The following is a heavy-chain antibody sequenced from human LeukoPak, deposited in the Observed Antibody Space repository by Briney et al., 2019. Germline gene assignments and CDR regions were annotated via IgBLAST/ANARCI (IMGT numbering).Heavy chain of an antibody. J-gene: IGHJ4*02. D-gene: IGHD2-2*01. CDR3: TRTTYCSSTSCRKGFDY. Sequence: ASVKVSRKASGYTFTGYYIHWVRQAPGQGLEWMGWINPNSGGTNYAQKFQGRVTMTRDTSISTAYIELSRLRSDDTAVYYCTRTTYCSSTSCRKGFDYWGQGTLVTVSS. CDR1: GYTFTGYY. V-gene: IGHV1-2*02. CDR2: INPNSGGT.